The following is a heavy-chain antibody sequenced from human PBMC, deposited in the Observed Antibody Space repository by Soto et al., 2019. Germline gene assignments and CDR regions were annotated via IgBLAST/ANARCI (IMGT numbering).Heavy chain of an antibody. J-gene: IGHJ4*02. CDR1: GFTFSSYA. CDR2: ISGSGGST. Sequence: GGSLRLSCAASGFTFSSYAMSWVRQAPGKGLEWVSAISGSGGSTYYAASVKGRFTISRDNSKNTLYLQMNSLRAEDTAVYYCAGAAGQVPAAPIDYWGQGTLVTVSS. D-gene: IGHD2-2*01. CDR3: AGAAGQVPAAPIDY. V-gene: IGHV3-23*01.